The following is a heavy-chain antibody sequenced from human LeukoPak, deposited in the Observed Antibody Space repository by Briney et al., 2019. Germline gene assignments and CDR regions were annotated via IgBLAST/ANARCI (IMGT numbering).Heavy chain of an antibody. J-gene: IGHJ3*02. D-gene: IGHD3-10*01. V-gene: IGHV3-30*02. Sequence: GGSLRLSRAASGFIFSNYGMHWVRQAPGKGPEWVAIIWFDGSKTYYADSVKGRFTISRDNSKNTLYVQMNSLRIEDAAVYYCAKDTRYYGSGTYATAAFDIWGQGTMVTVSS. CDR3: AKDTRYYGSGTYATAAFDI. CDR2: IWFDGSKT. CDR1: GFIFSNYG.